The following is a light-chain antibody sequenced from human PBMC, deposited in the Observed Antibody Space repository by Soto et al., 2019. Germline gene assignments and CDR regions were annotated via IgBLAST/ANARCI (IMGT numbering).Light chain of an antibody. CDR1: QNIYSN. CDR2: RAS. CDR3: LQYHNLWA. J-gene: IGKJ4*02. Sequence: IVMTQSPATLSVSPGERATLSCRASQNIYSNIAWYQQRPGQAPRLLIYRASTRAPGVPARFSGSGSGTEFTLTISSLQSEDFAVYSCLQYHNLWAFGRGIQVEIK. V-gene: IGKV3-15*01.